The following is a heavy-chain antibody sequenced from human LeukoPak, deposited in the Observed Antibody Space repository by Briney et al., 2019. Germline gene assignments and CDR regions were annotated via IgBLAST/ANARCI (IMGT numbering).Heavy chain of an antibody. D-gene: IGHD3-16*02. CDR3: ARESSPYDYVWGSYRYPRGFDY. CDR1: GGTFSSYA. V-gene: IGHV1-69*01. Sequence: SVNVSCKPSGGTFSSYAISWVRQAPGQGLEWMGGIIPIFGTANYAQKFQGKVTITADESTSTAYMELSSLRSEGTAVYYRARESSPYDYVWGSYRYPRGFDYWGQGTLVTVSS. CDR2: IIPIFGTA. J-gene: IGHJ4*02.